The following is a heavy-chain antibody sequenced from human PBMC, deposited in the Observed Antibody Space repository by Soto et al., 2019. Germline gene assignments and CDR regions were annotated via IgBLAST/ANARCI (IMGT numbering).Heavy chain of an antibody. CDR3: ARAAAGGYSSGYFDF. CDR2: IYSGGST. V-gene: IGHV3-53*01. CDR1: GFNVSSKC. J-gene: IGHJ4*02. Sequence: GGSLRLSCAASGFNVSSKCTSWVRQAPGKGLEWVSIIYSGGSTYYADSVKGRFTISRDNSKNTLYLQMNSLRAEDTAVYYCARAAAGGYSSGYFDFWGQGTLVTVSS. D-gene: IGHD5-18*01.